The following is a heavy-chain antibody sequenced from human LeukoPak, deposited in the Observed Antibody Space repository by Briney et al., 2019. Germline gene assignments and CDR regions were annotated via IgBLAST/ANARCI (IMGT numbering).Heavy chain of an antibody. J-gene: IGHJ4*02. D-gene: IGHD6-19*01. CDR1: GFNFSSYA. CDR3: TKEQIAVAGYYFDN. Sequence: HPGGSLRLSCAVSGFNFSSYAMSWVRQAPGKGLEWVSGISGNGGRTYYADSVKGRFTISRDNSKNTLYLQMNSLCAEDTAVYYCTKEQIAVAGYYFDNWGQGTLVTVSS. V-gene: IGHV3-23*01. CDR2: ISGNGGRT.